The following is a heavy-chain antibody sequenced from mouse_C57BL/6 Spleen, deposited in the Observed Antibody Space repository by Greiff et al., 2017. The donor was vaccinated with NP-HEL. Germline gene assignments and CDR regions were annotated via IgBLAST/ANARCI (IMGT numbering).Heavy chain of an antibody. J-gene: IGHJ4*01. CDR1: GYAFSSSW. CDR2: IYPGDGDT. V-gene: IGHV1-82*01. D-gene: IGHD1-1*01. Sequence: VMLVESGPELVKPGASVKISCKASGYAFSSSWMNWVKQRPGKGLEWIGRIYPGDGDTNYNGKFKGKATLTADKSSSTAYMQLSSLTSEDSAVYFCASRYYGSSYDYAMDYWGQGTSVTVSS. CDR3: ASRYYGSSYDYAMDY.